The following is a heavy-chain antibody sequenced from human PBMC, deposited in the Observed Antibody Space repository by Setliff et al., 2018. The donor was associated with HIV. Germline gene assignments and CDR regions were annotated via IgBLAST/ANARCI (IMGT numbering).Heavy chain of an antibody. CDR2: IIPIFNTA. D-gene: IGHD2-15*01. J-gene: IGHJ6*02. Sequence: VKVSCKASGGPFSRYSITWVRQAPGQGLEWMGWIIPIFNTANYAQKFQGRVTLTADESTSTAYMELSSLGTEDTAVYYCARGSGGYCSGGSCYFGFGLALWGQGTTVTVSS. CDR3: ARGSGGYCSGGSCYFGFGLAL. CDR1: GGPFSRYS. V-gene: IGHV1-69*01.